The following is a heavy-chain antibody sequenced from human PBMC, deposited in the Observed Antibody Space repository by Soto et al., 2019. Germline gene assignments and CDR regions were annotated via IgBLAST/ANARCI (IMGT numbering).Heavy chain of an antibody. CDR3: ARADIVVVPAAIREGWFDP. CDR1: GGYISRGGYY. V-gene: IGHV4-31*03. CDR2: INDCGNA. Sequence: PSETLSLTCTVSGGYISRGGYYWRWIRQHPGKGLEWIGYINDCGNAYYSPSLKSRVTISVDTSKSQFSLKLSSVTAADTAVYYCARADIVVVPAAIREGWFDPWGQGTLVTVSS. D-gene: IGHD2-2*01. J-gene: IGHJ5*02.